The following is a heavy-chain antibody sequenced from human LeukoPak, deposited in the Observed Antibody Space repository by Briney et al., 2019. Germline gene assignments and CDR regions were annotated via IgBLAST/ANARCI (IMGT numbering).Heavy chain of an antibody. D-gene: IGHD1-26*01. V-gene: IGHV4-61*01. Sequence: SETLSLTCTVSGGSVSSGSYYWNWIRRPPGKGLEWIGYIYYNGNTNYSPSLKSRVTMSVDTSKNLFSLKVSSVTAADTAVYYCARGRSNYYGMDVWGQGTTVTVSS. J-gene: IGHJ6*02. CDR3: ARGRSNYYGMDV. CDR1: GGSVSSGSYY. CDR2: IYYNGNT.